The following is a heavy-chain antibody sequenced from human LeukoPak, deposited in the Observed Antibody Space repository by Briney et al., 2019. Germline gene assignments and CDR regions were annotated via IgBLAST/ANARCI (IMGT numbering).Heavy chain of an antibody. CDR3: ARDRIVGSLQH. J-gene: IGHJ1*01. V-gene: IGHV3-21*01. CDR1: GLTLRSNS. D-gene: IGHD1-26*01. CDR2: ISSSSGYI. Sequence: GGSLKLSGAASGLTLRSNSMTWVGKAPGKGLEWVSSISSSSGYIYYADSVKGRFTISRDNAKNSLYLQMNSLRAEDTAVYYCARDRIVGSLQHWGQGTLVTVSS.